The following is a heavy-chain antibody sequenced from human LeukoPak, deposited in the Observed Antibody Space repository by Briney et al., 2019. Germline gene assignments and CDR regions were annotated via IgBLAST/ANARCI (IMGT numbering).Heavy chain of an antibody. CDR1: GGSISGYY. D-gene: IGHD1-14*01. Sequence: SETLSLTCTVSGGSISGYYWSWIRQPAGKGLEWIGRIYTSGSTNYNPSLKSRVTMSVDTSKKQFSLKLSSVTAADTAVYYCARHGTISSESYFDYWGQGALVTVSS. CDR3: ARHGTISSESYFDY. V-gene: IGHV4-4*07. J-gene: IGHJ4*02. CDR2: IYTSGST.